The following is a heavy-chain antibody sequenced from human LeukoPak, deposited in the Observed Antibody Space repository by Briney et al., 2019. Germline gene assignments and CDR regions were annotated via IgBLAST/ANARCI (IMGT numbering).Heavy chain of an antibody. CDR1: GGTFSSYA. V-gene: IGHV1-69*04. Sequence: GASAKVSCKASGGTFSSYAISWVRQAPGQGLEWMGRIIPILGIANYAQKFQGRVTITADKSTSTAYMELSSLRSEDTAVYYCARERGPYYYDSDFAFDIWGQGTMVTVSS. CDR3: ARERGPYYYDSDFAFDI. J-gene: IGHJ3*02. CDR2: IIPILGIA. D-gene: IGHD3-22*01.